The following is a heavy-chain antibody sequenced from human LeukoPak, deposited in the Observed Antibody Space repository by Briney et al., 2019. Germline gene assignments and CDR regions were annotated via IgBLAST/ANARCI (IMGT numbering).Heavy chain of an antibody. V-gene: IGHV3-7*03. D-gene: IGHD5-24*01. CDR3: AKEGRSLQTY. Sequence: GGSLRLSCAASGFMFSSNWMSWVRLAPGKGLEWVANIKEDGIETYYVDSVKGRFTISRDNAKNSLYLQMNSLRVEDTAVYYCAKEGRSLQTYWGQGTLVTVPS. CDR1: GFMFSSNW. J-gene: IGHJ4*02. CDR2: IKEDGIET.